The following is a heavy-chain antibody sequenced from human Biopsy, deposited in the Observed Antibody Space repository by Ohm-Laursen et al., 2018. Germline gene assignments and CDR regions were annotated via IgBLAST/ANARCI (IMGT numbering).Heavy chain of an antibody. D-gene: IGHD6-6*01. Sequence: ASVTVSCKASGYSLSTYDVNWARQARGQGLEWMGWMIPSSGKTGYAQRFQGRVTLTMNTSISTAYMELSGLRSEDTAVYFCARGYSRRVSIFEASIYWFDTWGQGTLVTVSS. CDR3: ARGYSRRVSIFEASIYWFDT. CDR2: MIPSSGKT. J-gene: IGHJ5*02. CDR1: GYSLSTYD. V-gene: IGHV1-8*01.